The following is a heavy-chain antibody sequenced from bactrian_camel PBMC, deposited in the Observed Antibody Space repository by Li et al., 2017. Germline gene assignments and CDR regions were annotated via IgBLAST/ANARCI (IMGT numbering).Heavy chain of an antibody. D-gene: IGHD4*01. Sequence: HVQLVESGGGEVQVGGSLKLPCELSGQMLNRCGVAWYRQAPGKEREWVASIEDDVITSYADSVKGRFTISQDNAKNTLYLQMNSLKPEDTAMYYCAAADTIATMGRCPDDFGYWCQGTQVTVS. J-gene: IGHJ6*01. CDR2: IEDDVIT. CDR1: GQMLNRCG. V-gene: IGHV3S68*01. CDR3: AAADTIATMGRCPDDFGY.